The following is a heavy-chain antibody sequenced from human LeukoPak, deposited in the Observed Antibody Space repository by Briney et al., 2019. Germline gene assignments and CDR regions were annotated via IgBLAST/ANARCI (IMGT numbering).Heavy chain of an antibody. CDR2: ISSSGSTI. CDR1: VFTFSSYE. J-gene: IGHJ6*04. CDR3: AELGITMIGGV. Sequence: GGSLRLSRASSVFTFSSYEMNGVRQAPGKGRERVSYISSSGSTIYYADSVKGRFTISRDNAKNSLYLQMNSLRGEDTAVYYCAELGITMIGGVWGKGTTVTISS. D-gene: IGHD3-10*02. V-gene: IGHV3-48*03.